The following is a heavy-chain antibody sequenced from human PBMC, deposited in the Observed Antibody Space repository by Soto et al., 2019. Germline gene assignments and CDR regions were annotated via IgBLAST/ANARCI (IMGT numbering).Heavy chain of an antibody. CDR3: ARHVATVGNYYYYTMDV. CDR2: IYPGDSDT. V-gene: IGHV5-51*01. D-gene: IGHD4-17*01. CDR1: VYSFTSYW. Sequence: GESLKISCKGSVYSFTSYWIGWVLPIPGEGLEWMGIIYPGDSDTRYSPSFQGQVTISADKSISTAYLQWSSLKASDTAMYYCARHVATVGNYYYYTMDVWGQGTTVTVSS. J-gene: IGHJ6*02.